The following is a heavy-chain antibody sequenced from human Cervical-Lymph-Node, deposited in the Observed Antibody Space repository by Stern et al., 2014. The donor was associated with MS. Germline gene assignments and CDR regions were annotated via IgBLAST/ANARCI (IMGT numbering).Heavy chain of an antibody. CDR3: ARSPATPSGYDRFDY. D-gene: IGHD5-12*01. J-gene: IGHJ4*02. V-gene: IGHV5-51*03. Sequence: EVHLVESGAEVKKPGESLKISCEASGYLFDDYWIGWVRQMSGRGLELVAIIFPRDSNTRYSPSVQGQVTISADKSISTAYLQWSTLKASNTAIYSCARSPATPSGYDRFDYWGQGALVTVSS. CDR1: GYLFDDYW. CDR2: IFPRDSNT.